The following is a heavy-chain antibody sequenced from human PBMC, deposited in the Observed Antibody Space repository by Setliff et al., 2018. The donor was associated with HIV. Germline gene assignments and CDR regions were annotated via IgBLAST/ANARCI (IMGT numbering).Heavy chain of an antibody. D-gene: IGHD5-18*01. J-gene: IGHJ3*02. V-gene: IGHV1-8*02. CDR3: AREMWHTAHDFDAFDI. Sequence: ASVKVSCKASGNTFSSYGINWVRQATGQGLEWMGWMNPNSGNTGYAQKFQGRVTMTRNTSISTAYMELSSLRSEDTAVYYCAREMWHTAHDFDAFDIWGQGTMVTVS. CDR2: MNPNSGNT. CDR1: GNTFSSYG.